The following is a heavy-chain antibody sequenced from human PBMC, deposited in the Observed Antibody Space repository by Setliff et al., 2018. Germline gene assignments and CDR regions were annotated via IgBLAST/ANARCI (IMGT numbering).Heavy chain of an antibody. CDR3: ASTQRGTSSEC. J-gene: IGHJ4*02. Sequence: GGSLRLSCAASGFTFRTFSMHWVRQAPGKGLEWVSSISPDSIHIYYADSVKGRFTISRDNAKNSLYLQMNSLRAEDTAVYYCASTQRGTSSECWGQGTLVTVSS. CDR1: GFTFRTFS. V-gene: IGHV3-21*04. D-gene: IGHD6-6*01. CDR2: ISPDSIHI.